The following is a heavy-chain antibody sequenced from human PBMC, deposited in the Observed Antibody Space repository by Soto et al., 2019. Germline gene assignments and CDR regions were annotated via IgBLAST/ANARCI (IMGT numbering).Heavy chain of an antibody. J-gene: IGHJ5*02. CDR2: ISSSGST. D-gene: IGHD2-21*02. CDR3: ARSGVTGIVIPSHWFDP. V-gene: IGHV4-31*03. CDR1: GDSIGGVGY. Sequence: SETLSLTCTVSGDSIGGVGYWSWIRQFPGRGLEWIGCISSSGSTYYNPALNNRISLSLNTSQNQFSLKLPSVTAADTAIYYCARSGVTGIVIPSHWFDPWGQGTLVTVSS.